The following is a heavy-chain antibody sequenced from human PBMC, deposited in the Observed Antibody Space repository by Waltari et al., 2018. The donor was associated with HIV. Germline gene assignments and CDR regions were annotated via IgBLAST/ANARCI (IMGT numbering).Heavy chain of an antibody. J-gene: IGHJ4*02. V-gene: IGHV1-46*01. CDR3: ARDHNPYCSGGSCYSNNFDY. D-gene: IGHD2-15*01. CDR1: GYTFTSYY. CDR2: INPSGGST. Sequence: QVQLVQSGAEVKKPGASVKVSCKASGYTFTSYYMHWVRQAPGQGLEWMGIINPSGGSTSYAQKFQGRVTMTRDTSTSTVYMELSSLRSEDTAVYYCARDHNPYCSGGSCYSNNFDYWGQGTLVTVSS.